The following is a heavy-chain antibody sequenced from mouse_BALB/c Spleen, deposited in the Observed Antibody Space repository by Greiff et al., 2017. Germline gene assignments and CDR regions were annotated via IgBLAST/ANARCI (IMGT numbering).Heavy chain of an antibody. J-gene: IGHJ4*01. CDR2: ISYDGSN. CDR3: ARDGNGYDLYAMDY. CDR1: GYSITSGYY. Sequence: EVQLQQSGPGLVKPSQSLSLTCSVTGYSITSGYYWNWIRQFPGNKLEWMGYISYDGSNNYNPSLKNRISITRDTSKNQFFLKLNSVTTEDTATYYCARDGNGYDLYAMDYWGQGTSVTVSS. D-gene: IGHD2-2*01. V-gene: IGHV3-6*02.